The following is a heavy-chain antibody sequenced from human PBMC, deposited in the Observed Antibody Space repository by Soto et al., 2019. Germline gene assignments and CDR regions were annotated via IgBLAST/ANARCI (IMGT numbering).Heavy chain of an antibody. CDR2: IYYSGST. CDR3: ARAIFGVDSLFDP. J-gene: IGHJ5*02. D-gene: IGHD3-3*01. V-gene: IGHV4-39*07. CDR1: GGSISSSSYY. Sequence: SETLSLTCTVSGGSISSSSYYWGWIRQPPGKGLEWIGSIYYSGSTYYNPSLKSRVTISVDTSKNQFSLKLSSVTAADTAVYYCARAIFGVDSLFDPWGQGTLVTVSS.